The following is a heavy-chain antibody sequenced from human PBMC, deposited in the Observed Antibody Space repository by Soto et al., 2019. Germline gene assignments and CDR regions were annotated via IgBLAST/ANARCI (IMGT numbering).Heavy chain of an antibody. CDR1: GGSISSYY. CDR2: IYYSGST. D-gene: IGHD2-2*01. J-gene: IGHJ4*02. CDR3: ARHSCSSTSCKLDPFDY. V-gene: IGHV4-59*08. Sequence: SETLSLTCTVSGGSISSYYWSWIRQPPGKGLEWIGYIYYSGSTNYNPSLKSRVTISVDTSKNQFSLKLSSVTAADTAVYYCARHSCSSTSCKLDPFDYWGQGTLVTVSS.